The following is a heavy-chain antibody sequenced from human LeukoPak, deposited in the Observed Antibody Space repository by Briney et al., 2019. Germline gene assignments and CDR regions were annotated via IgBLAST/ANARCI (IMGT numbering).Heavy chain of an antibody. CDR3: ARGRDYMDV. CDR1: GYTFTSYD. Sequence: ASVTVSCKASGYTFTSYDINWVRQAPGQGLEWMGWMNPNSGNTGYAQKFQGRVTITRNTSISTAYMELSSLRSEDTAVYYCARGRDYMDVWGKGTTVTVSS. CDR2: MNPNSGNT. J-gene: IGHJ6*03. V-gene: IGHV1-8*03.